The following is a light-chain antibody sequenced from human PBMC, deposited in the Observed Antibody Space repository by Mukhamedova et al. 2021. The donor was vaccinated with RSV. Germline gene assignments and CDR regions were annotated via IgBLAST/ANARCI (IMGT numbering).Light chain of an antibody. CDR2: AAS. Sequence: WYQRRVHGKVPQILIYAASTLQSGVPSRFSGSGSGTDFTLTITNLQPEDFATYYCQQSYSVPPYTFGQGTKVEIK. CDR3: QQSYSVPPYT. V-gene: IGKV1-39*01. J-gene: IGKJ2*01.